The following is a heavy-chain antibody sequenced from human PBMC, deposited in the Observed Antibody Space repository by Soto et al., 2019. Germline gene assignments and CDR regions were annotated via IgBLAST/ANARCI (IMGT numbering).Heavy chain of an antibody. Sequence: QVQLVQSGAEVKKPGASVKVSCKASGYTFTSYGISWVRQAPGQGLEWMGWISAYSGDTNYAQNVQGRVTMTTDTSTSTAYIELRSLRSDDTAVYHCARVSSSSYGGAFDIWGQGTMVTFSA. CDR2: ISAYSGDT. D-gene: IGHD6-13*01. J-gene: IGHJ3*02. CDR1: GYTFTSYG. V-gene: IGHV1-18*01. CDR3: ARVSSSSYGGAFDI.